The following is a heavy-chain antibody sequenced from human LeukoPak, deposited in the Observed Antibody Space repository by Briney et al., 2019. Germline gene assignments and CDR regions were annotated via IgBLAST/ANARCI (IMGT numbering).Heavy chain of an antibody. J-gene: IGHJ4*02. D-gene: IGHD3-22*01. CDR2: IYSGGST. CDR3: HLSDSSGYYKDY. V-gene: IGHV3-53*01. CDR1: GFTVSSNY. Sequence: PGGSLRLSCAASGFTVSSNYMSWVRQAPGKGLEWVSVIYSGGSTYYADSVKGRFTISRDNAKNTLYLQMTSLRAEDTAVYYCHLSDSSGYYKDYGGQGPLVTAS.